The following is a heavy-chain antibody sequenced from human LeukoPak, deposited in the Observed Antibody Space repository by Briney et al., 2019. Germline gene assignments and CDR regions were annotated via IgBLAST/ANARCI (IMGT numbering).Heavy chain of an antibody. D-gene: IGHD2-15*01. J-gene: IGHJ4*02. CDR1: GFTFSSYG. CDR2: IWYDGSNK. Sequence: GGSLRLSCAASGFTFSSYGMHWVHQAPGKGLEWVAVIWYDGSNKYYADSVKGRFTISRDNSKNTLYLQMNSLRAEDTAVYYCARGTRYCSGGSCYSAEFDYWGQGTLVTVSS. V-gene: IGHV3-33*01. CDR3: ARGTRYCSGGSCYSAEFDY.